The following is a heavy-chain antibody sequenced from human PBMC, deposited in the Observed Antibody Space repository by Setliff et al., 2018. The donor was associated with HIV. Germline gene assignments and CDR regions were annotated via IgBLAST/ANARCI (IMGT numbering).Heavy chain of an antibody. V-gene: IGHV3-7*01. J-gene: IGHJ6*02. CDR2: IDQGGSEK. CDR1: RLDFNNYW. Sequence: ETLRLSCAASRLDFNNYWMCWVRQAPGKGLEWVANIDQGGSEKNYVDSVKGRFTISRDNAKNSMDLRMNSLRADDTAIYYCARKLRPGHGVDVWGQGTTVTVSS. CDR3: ARKLRPGHGVDV. D-gene: IGHD3-10*01.